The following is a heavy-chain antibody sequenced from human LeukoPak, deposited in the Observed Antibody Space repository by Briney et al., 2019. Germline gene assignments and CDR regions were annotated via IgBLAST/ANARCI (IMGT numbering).Heavy chain of an antibody. V-gene: IGHV1-24*01. CDR3: ATFPPAARQGGDY. Sequence: GASVKVSCKVSGYTLTGLSMHWVRQAPGKGLEWMGGFDPEDGETIYAQKFQGRVTMTEDTSTDTAYMELRSLRSEDTAVYYCATFPPAARQGGDYWGQGTLVTVSS. D-gene: IGHD6-6*01. CDR1: GYTLTGLS. J-gene: IGHJ4*02. CDR2: FDPEDGET.